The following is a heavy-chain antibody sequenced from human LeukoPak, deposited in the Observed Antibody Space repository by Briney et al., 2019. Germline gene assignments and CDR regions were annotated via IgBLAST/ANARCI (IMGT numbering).Heavy chain of an antibody. CDR3: ARERAVTTYYYFDH. J-gene: IGHJ4*02. V-gene: IGHV4-61*10. CDR2: IYYSGST. CDR1: GGSISSGSYY. D-gene: IGHD4-17*01. Sequence: SETLSLTCTVSGGSISSGSYYWSWIRQPAGKGLEWIGYIYYSGSTNYNPSLKSRVTISVDTSKNQFSLKLSSVTAADTAVYYCARERAVTTYYYFDHWGQGTLVTVSS.